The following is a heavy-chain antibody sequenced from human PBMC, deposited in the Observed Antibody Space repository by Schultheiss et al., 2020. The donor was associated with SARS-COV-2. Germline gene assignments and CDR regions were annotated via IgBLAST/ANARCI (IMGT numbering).Heavy chain of an antibody. V-gene: IGHV3-NL1*01. CDR2: ISGSGGTT. Sequence: GGSLRLSCAASGFTFSSYGMHWVRQAPGKGLEWVSGISGSGGTTNYADSVKGRFTISRDNSKNTLYLQMNSLRVEDTAVYYCARVPTYSNYVGHHDYWGQGTLVTVSS. J-gene: IGHJ4*02. D-gene: IGHD4-11*01. CDR1: GFTFSSYG. CDR3: ARVPTYSNYVGHHDY.